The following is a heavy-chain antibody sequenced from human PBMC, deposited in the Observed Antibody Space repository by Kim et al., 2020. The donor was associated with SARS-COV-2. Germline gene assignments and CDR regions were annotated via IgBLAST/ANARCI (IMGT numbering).Heavy chain of an antibody. CDR3: ARDEAPYDILTGPDY. J-gene: IGHJ4*02. D-gene: IGHD3-9*01. V-gene: IGHV3-48*02. Sequence: DSVKGRFTISRDNAKNSLYLQMNSLRDEDTAVYYCARDEAPYDILTGPDYWGQGTLVTVSS.